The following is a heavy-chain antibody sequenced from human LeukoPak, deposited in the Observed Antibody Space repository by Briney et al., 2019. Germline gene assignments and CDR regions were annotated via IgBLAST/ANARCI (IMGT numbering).Heavy chain of an antibody. CDR2: IYHSGST. CDR1: GYSISSGYY. CDR3: ARGRGEGRGISMVRGVRAPSFNWFDP. V-gene: IGHV4-38-2*02. D-gene: IGHD3-10*01. J-gene: IGHJ5*02. Sequence: SETLSLTCTVSGYSISSGYYWGWIRQPPGKGLEWIGSIYHSGSTYYNPSLKSRVTISVDTSKNQFSLKLSSVTAADTAVYYCARGRGEGRGISMVRGVRAPSFNWFDPWGHGTLVTVSS.